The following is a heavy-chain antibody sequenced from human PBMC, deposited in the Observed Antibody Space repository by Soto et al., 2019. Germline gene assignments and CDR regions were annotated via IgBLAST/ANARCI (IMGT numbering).Heavy chain of an antibody. V-gene: IGHV1-69*13. CDR1: GGTFSSYA. Sequence: ASVKVSCKASGGTFSSYAISWVRQAPGQGLEWMGGIIPIFGTANYAQKFQGRVTITADESTSTAYMELSSLRSEDTAVYYCARAYSSGWYLGYWGQGTLVTVSS. CDR2: IIPIFGTA. CDR3: ARAYSSGWYLGY. D-gene: IGHD6-19*01. J-gene: IGHJ4*02.